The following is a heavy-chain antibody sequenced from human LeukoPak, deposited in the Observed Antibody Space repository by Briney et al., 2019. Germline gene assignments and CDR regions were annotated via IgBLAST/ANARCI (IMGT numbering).Heavy chain of an antibody. J-gene: IGHJ6*03. CDR1: GYTFTGYY. CDR3: ARDHYYDSSRRAEAATDQFRDMYYMDV. V-gene: IGHV1-2*02. D-gene: IGHD3-22*01. CDR2: INPNSGGT. Sequence: ASVKVSCKASGYTFTGYYMHWVRQAPGQGLEWMGWINPNSGGTNYAQKFQGRVTMTRDTSISTAYMELSRLRSDDTAVYYCARDHYYDSSRRAEAATDQFRDMYYMDVWRKGTTVTVS.